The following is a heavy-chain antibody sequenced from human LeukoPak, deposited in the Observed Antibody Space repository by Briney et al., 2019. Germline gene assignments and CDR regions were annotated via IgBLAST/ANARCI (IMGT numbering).Heavy chain of an antibody. Sequence: VKVSCKASGYTFPSYGISWVRQAPGQGLEWMGWISAYNGNTNYAQKLQGRVTVTTDTSTSTAYMELGSLRSDDTAVYYCARDRYYYGSGTIMADAFDIWGQGTMVTVSS. CDR1: GYTFPSYG. CDR3: ARDRYYYGSGTIMADAFDI. V-gene: IGHV1-18*01. J-gene: IGHJ3*02. CDR2: ISAYNGNT. D-gene: IGHD3-10*01.